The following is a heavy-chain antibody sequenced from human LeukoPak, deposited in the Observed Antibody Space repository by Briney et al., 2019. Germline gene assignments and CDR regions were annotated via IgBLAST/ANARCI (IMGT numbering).Heavy chain of an antibody. CDR2: NSGSGTST. CDR3: TKGPRSIDY. J-gene: IGHJ4*02. V-gene: IGHV3-23*01. CDR1: GFTFSTSA. D-gene: IGHD4-17*01. Sequence: QTGGSLRLSRAASGFTFSTSAMSWVRQAPGKGLEWVSANSGSGTSTYYSDSVKGRFTISRDNSKHMLYLQMNSLRAEDTAVYYCTKGPRSIDYWGQGTLVTVSS.